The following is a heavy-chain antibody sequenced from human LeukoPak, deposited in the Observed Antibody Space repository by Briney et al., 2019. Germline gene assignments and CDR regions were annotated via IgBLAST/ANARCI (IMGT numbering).Heavy chain of an antibody. D-gene: IGHD3-9*01. J-gene: IGHJ6*03. CDR1: GGSFSGYY. Sequence: SETLSLTCAVYGGSFSGYYWSWIRQPPGKGLEWIGEINHSGSTNYNPSLKSRVTISVDTSKNQFSLKLSSVTAADTAVYYCARMKDYDILTGYNYYYMDVSGKGTTVTISS. V-gene: IGHV4-34*01. CDR2: INHSGST. CDR3: ARMKDYDILTGYNYYYMDV.